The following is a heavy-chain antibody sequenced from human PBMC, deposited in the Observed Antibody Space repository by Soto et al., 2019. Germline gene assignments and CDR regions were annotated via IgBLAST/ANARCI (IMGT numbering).Heavy chain of an antibody. V-gene: IGHV3-23*01. CDR2: ISGSGGST. CDR3: AKDAVSRVYYYYSGMDV. D-gene: IGHD1-20*01. Sequence: EVQLLESGGGLVQPGGSLRLSCAASGFTFSSYAMSWVRQAPGKGLEWVSAISGSGGSTYYADSVKGRFTISRDNSKNTMSLQMNSLRAEDTAVYYCAKDAVSRVYYYYSGMDVWGQGTTVTVSS. J-gene: IGHJ6*02. CDR1: GFTFSSYA.